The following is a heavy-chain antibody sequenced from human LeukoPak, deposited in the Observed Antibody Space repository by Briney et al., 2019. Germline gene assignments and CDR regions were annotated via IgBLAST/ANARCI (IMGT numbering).Heavy chain of an antibody. V-gene: IGHV3-48*01. D-gene: IGHD6-19*01. CDR2: ISNSGSTT. CDR3: AXGGTAVARGEY. Sequence: GGSLRLSCAASGFTFSSYSMNWVRQAPGKGLEWVSYISNSGSTTYYADSVKGRFTISRENAKKSLYLQMNRVRVEDTAVYYCAXGGTAVARGEYWGQGTLVTVSS. CDR1: GFTFSSYS. J-gene: IGHJ4*02.